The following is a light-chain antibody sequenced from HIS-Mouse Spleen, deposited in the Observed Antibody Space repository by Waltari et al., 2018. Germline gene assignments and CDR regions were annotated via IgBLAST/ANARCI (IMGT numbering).Light chain of an antibody. CDR3: YSTDSSGNHRV. V-gene: IGLV3-10*01. Sequence: SYELTQPPSVSVSPGQTARITCSGDALPKKYAYWYQQKSGQAHGLVIYEDSKRPAGVPERFSGSSSGTRATLTISGAQVEDEADYYCYSTDSSGNHRVFGGGTKLTVL. CDR2: EDS. CDR1: ALPKKY. J-gene: IGLJ2*01.